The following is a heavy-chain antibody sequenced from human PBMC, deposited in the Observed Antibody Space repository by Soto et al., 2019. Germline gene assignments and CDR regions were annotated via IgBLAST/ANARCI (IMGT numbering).Heavy chain of an antibody. V-gene: IGHV1-69*02. CDR2: IIPIVDIP. CDR3: ASHFTGVLVLGTSPPGGDNFGWDV. D-gene: IGHD2-8*02. CDR1: GGTFSRYT. J-gene: IGHJ6*02. Sequence: QVQLVQSGAEVKKPGSSVKVSCKASGGTFSRYTFTWVRQAPGQGLEWMGRIIPIVDIPNYAQKFQGRVTITPDKATSTAYMELSRLTSDETAVYYCASHFTGVLVLGTSPPGGDNFGWDVWGQGTTVSVS.